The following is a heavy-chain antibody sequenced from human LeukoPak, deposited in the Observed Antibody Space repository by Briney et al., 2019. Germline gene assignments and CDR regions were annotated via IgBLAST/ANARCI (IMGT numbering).Heavy chain of an antibody. CDR2: ISGSGGST. Sequence: GGSLRLSCAASGFTFSSYAMSWVRQAPGKGLEWVSAISGSGGSTYSADSVKGRFTISRDNSKNTLYLQMNSLRAEDTAVYYCAKDQRRHCSGGSCSPEDYWGQGTLVIVSS. CDR1: GFTFSSYA. D-gene: IGHD2-15*01. V-gene: IGHV3-23*01. J-gene: IGHJ4*02. CDR3: AKDQRRHCSGGSCSPEDY.